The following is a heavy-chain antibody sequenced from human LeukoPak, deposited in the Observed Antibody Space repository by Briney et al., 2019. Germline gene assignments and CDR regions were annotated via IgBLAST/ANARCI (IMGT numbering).Heavy chain of an antibody. CDR3: AKFRNYYDSSGYYWKGYYFDY. CDR1: GFTFSSYA. Sequence: QSGGSLRLSCAASGFTFSSYAMSWVRQAPGKGLEWVSAISGSGGSTYYADSVKGRFTISRDNSKNTLYLQMNSLRAEDTAVYYCAKFRNYYDSSGYYWKGYYFDYWGQGTLVTVSS. J-gene: IGHJ4*02. V-gene: IGHV3-23*01. CDR2: ISGSGGST. D-gene: IGHD3-22*01.